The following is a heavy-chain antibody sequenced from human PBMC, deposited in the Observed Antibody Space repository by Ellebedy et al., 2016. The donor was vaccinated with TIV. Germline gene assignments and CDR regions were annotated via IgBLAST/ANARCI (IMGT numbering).Heavy chain of an antibody. CDR2: IHPNSGGT. CDR1: GYTFTGYY. CDR3: ARDGNLWPDRMDY. Sequence: AASVKVSCKASGYTFTGYYMHWVRQAPGQGLEWLGWIHPNSGGTNYAQKFQGRVTMTRDTSIRTAYMELSSLGSDDTAVYYCARDGNLWPDRMDYWGQGTLVTVSS. D-gene: IGHD4-23*01. J-gene: IGHJ4*02. V-gene: IGHV1-2*02.